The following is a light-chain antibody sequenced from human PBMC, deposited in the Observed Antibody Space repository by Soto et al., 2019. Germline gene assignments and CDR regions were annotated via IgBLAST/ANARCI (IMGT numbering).Light chain of an antibody. J-gene: IGLJ3*02. CDR3: QVWDSSTPWV. Sequence: QSALTQPPSASGSPGQSVTISCTGTSSDVGGYNYVSWYQQHPGKAPKLMIYEVSKRPSGVPDRFSGSKSGNTASLTVSGLQAEDEADYYCQVWDSSTPWVFGGGTKLTVL. V-gene: IGLV2-8*01. CDR2: EVS. CDR1: SSDVGGYNY.